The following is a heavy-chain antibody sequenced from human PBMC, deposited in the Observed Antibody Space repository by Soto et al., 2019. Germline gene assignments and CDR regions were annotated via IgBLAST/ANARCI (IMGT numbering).Heavy chain of an antibody. CDR1: GFTFGDYA. D-gene: IGHD1-26*01. V-gene: IGHV3-49*04. Sequence: GGALRLSCTASGFTFGDYAMSWVRHAPVKGLEWVGFIRSKAYGGTTEYAASVKGRFTISRDDSKSIAYLQMNSLKTEDTAVYYCTSDIQVGATGPEPYYYYYGMDVWGQGTTVTVSS. CDR2: IRSKAYGGTT. CDR3: TSDIQVGATGPEPYYYYYGMDV. J-gene: IGHJ6*02.